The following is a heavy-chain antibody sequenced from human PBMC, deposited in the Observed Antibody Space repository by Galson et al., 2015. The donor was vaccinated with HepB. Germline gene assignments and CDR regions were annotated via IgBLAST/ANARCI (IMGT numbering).Heavy chain of an antibody. CDR1: GYTFTSDA. Sequence: SVKVSCKASGYTFTSDAIHWVRQAPGQRLEWMGWINAGNGDTKYSQKFQGRVTITRDTSASTSYMELSSPRSEDTAVYYCARVNDFGDHYYFDFWGQGTLVTVSS. CDR2: INAGNGDT. J-gene: IGHJ4*02. V-gene: IGHV1-3*01. CDR3: ARVNDFGDHYYFDF. D-gene: IGHD4-17*01.